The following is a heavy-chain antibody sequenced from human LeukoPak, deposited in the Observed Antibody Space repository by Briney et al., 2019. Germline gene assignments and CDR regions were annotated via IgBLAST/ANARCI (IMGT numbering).Heavy chain of an antibody. V-gene: IGHV3-21*01. CDR1: GFTFSSYS. D-gene: IGHD3-22*01. CDR2: ISSSSSYI. Sequence: PGGSLRLSCAASGFTFSSYSMNWVRQAPGKGLEWVSSISSSSSYIYYADSVKGRFTISRDNAKNSLYLQMNSLRAEDTAVYYCAREEYYYDSSGPDAFDIWGQGTMVTVSS. J-gene: IGHJ3*02. CDR3: AREEYYYDSSGPDAFDI.